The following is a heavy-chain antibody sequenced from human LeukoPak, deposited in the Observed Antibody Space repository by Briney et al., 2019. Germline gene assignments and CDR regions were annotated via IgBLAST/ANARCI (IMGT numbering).Heavy chain of an antibody. J-gene: IGHJ3*02. Sequence: SETLSLTCTVSGYSISSGYYWGWIRQPPGKGLEWIGSIYHSGSTYYNPSLKSRVTISVDTSKNQFSLKLSSVTAADTAVYYCARDPNRNYYDSSGPTAFDIWGQGTMVTVTS. V-gene: IGHV4-38-2*02. CDR3: ARDPNRNYYDSSGPTAFDI. CDR1: GYSISSGYY. CDR2: IYHSGST. D-gene: IGHD3-22*01.